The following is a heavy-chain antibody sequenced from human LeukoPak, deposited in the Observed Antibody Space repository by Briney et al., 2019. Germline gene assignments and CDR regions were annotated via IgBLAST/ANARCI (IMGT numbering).Heavy chain of an antibody. Sequence: QSGGSLRLSCAASGFTFDGYAMHWVRQAPGKGLEWVSSISWNSGNIGYADSVKGRFTISRDNAKNSLYLQMNSLRAEDTAVYYCATYSSSNGREFQYWGQGTLVTVSS. CDR2: ISWNSGNI. V-gene: IGHV3-9*01. CDR1: GFTFDGYA. J-gene: IGHJ1*01. CDR3: ATYSSSNGREFQY. D-gene: IGHD2-2*01.